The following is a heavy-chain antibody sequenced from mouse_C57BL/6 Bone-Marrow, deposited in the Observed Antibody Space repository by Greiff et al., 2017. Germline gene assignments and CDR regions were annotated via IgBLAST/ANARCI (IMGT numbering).Heavy chain of an antibody. V-gene: IGHV1-39*01. Sequence: VQLQQSGPELVKPGASVKISCKASGYSFTDYNMNWVKQSNGKSLEWIGVLNPNYGTTSYNQKFKGKATLTVDQSSRTAYMQLNSLTSEDSAVYYCAKGIYYGILYYFDYWGQGTTLTVSS. J-gene: IGHJ2*01. CDR3: AKGIYYGILYYFDY. CDR1: GYSFTDYN. D-gene: IGHD2-1*01. CDR2: LNPNYGTT.